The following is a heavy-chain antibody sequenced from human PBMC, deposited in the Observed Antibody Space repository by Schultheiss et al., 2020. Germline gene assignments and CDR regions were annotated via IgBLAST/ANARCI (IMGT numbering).Heavy chain of an antibody. J-gene: IGHJ6*02. Sequence: ASVKVSCKASGYTFTSYDINWVRQATGQGLEWMGWMNPNSGNTGYAQKFQGTVTITADESTSTAYMELSSLRSEDTAVYYCARRLTLATAEGVGGMDVWGQGTTVTVSS. CDR1: GYTFTSYD. V-gene: IGHV1-8*01. CDR2: MNPNSGNT. D-gene: IGHD6-13*01. CDR3: ARRLTLATAEGVGGMDV.